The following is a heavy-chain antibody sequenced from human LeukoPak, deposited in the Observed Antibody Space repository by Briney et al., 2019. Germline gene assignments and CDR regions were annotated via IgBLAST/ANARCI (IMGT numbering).Heavy chain of an antibody. Sequence: GGSLRLSCTASGFTFNTYEMNWVRQAPGKGLEWVSYISSSGSTIYYADSVKGRFTISRDNAKNSLYLQMNSLRAEDTAVYYCAELGITMIGGVWGKGTTVTISS. CDR1: GFTFNTYE. V-gene: IGHV3-48*03. D-gene: IGHD3-10*02. CDR3: AELGITMIGGV. J-gene: IGHJ6*04. CDR2: ISSSGSTI.